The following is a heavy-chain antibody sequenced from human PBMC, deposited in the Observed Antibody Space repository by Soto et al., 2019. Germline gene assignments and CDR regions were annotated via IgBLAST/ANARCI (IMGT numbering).Heavy chain of an antibody. CDR3: ATGDLLSWAY. J-gene: IGHJ4*02. CDR2: INPNSGGT. D-gene: IGHD1-1*01. V-gene: IGHV1-2*04. CDR1: GYTFTGYY. Sequence: QVQLVQSGAEVKKPGASVKVSCKASGYTFTGYYMHWLRQAPGQGLEWMGWINPNSGGTNHAQKFQGWVTMTRDTSISTAYMELSRLTSDDTAVYYCATGDLLSWAYWGQGTLVTVSS.